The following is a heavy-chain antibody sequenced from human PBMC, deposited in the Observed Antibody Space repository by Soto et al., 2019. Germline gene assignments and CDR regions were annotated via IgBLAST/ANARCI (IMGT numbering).Heavy chain of an antibody. V-gene: IGHV3-15*01. D-gene: IGHD2-2*01. J-gene: IGHJ6*02. CDR1: GFTFSNAW. Sequence: GGSLRLSCAASGFTFSNAWMSWVRQAPGKGLEWVGRIKSKADGGTTDYAAPVKGRFTISRDDSKNTLYLQMNSLKTEDTAVYYCTAPIVVVPAAIVGYYYYGMDVWGQGTTVTVSS. CDR3: TAPIVVVPAAIVGYYYYGMDV. CDR2: IKSKADGGTT.